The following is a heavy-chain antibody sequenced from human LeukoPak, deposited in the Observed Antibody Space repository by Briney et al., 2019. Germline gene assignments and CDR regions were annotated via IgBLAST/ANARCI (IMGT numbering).Heavy chain of an antibody. CDR2: IRYDGSNK. J-gene: IGHJ3*02. Sequence: GGSLRLSCAASGFTFSSYGMHWVRQAPGKGLEWVAFIRYDGSNKYYADSVKGRFTISRDNSKNTLYLQMNSLRAEDTAVYYCARDRTTAFDIWGQGTMVTVSS. V-gene: IGHV3-30*02. CDR3: ARDRTTAFDI. D-gene: IGHD2/OR15-2a*01. CDR1: GFTFSSYG.